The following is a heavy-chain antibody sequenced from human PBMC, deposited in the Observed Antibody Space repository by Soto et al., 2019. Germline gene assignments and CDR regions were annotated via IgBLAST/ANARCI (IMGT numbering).Heavy chain of an antibody. D-gene: IGHD5-12*01. CDR1: GFTFTSSA. V-gene: IGHV1-58*01. CDR2: IVVGSGNT. J-gene: IGHJ6*02. Sequence: SVKVSCKASGFTFTSSAVQWVRQARGQRLEWIGWIVVGSGNTNYAQKFQERVTITRDMSTSTAYMELSSLRSEDTAVYYCARIRGGYDIYYYDMDVWGQGTTVTVSS. CDR3: ARIRGGYDIYYYDMDV.